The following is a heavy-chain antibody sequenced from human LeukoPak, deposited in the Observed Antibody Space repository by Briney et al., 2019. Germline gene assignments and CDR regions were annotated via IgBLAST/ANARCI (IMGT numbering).Heavy chain of an antibody. CDR1: GFTFSSYG. CDR3: AKETGNSFDY. D-gene: IGHD7-27*01. V-gene: IGHV3-30*18. CDR2: ISYDGSNK. Sequence: GRSLRLSCAASGFTFSSYGMHWVRQAPGKGLEWGAVISYDGSNKYYADSVKGRFTTSRDNSKNTLYLQTNSLRAEDTAVYYCAKETGNSFDYWGQGTLVTVSS. J-gene: IGHJ4*02.